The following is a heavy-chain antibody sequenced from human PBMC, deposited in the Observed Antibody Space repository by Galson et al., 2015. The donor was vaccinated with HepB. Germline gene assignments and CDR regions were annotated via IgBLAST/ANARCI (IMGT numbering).Heavy chain of an antibody. J-gene: IGHJ2*01. CDR2: IRCDGSNK. CDR1: GFTFSSYG. CDR3: AKDLSKGPLGYFDL. V-gene: IGHV3-30*02. Sequence: SLRLSCAASGFTFSSYGMHWVRQAPGKGLEWVAFIRCDGSNKYYADSVKGRFTISRDNSKNTLYLQMNSLRAEDTAVYYCAKDLSKGPLGYFDLWGRGTLVTVSS.